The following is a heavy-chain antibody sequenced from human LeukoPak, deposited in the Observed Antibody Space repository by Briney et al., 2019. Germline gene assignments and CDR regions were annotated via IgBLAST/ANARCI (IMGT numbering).Heavy chain of an antibody. CDR2: ISWNSGSI. Sequence: AGGSLRLSCAASGFTFDDYAMHWVRHAPGKGLEWVSGISWNSGSIGYADSVKGRFTISRDNAKNSLYLQMNSLRAEDTALYYCAKDMRDILTGPDYWGQGTLVTVSS. D-gene: IGHD3-9*01. CDR3: AKDMRDILTGPDY. CDR1: GFTFDDYA. J-gene: IGHJ4*02. V-gene: IGHV3-9*01.